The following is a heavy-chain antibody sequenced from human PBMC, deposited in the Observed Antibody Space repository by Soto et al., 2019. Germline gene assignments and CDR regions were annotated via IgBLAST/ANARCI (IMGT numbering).Heavy chain of an antibody. J-gene: IGHJ6*04. CDR2: IDNAGTDS. CDR1: GFTLSGRS. CDR3: ARGWFGPDV. Sequence: EVQLVESGGGLVQPGGSLRLSCAASGFTLSGRSMHWVRQAPGKGLVWVSGIDNAGTDSTYADSVKGRFTSSRDNAKNMRYLQMNSLRVEDTAVYYCARGWFGPDVWGKGTTVTFSS. V-gene: IGHV3-74*01. D-gene: IGHD3-10*01.